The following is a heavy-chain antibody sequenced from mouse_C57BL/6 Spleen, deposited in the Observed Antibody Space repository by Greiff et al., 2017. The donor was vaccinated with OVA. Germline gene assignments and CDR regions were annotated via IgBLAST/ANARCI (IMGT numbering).Heavy chain of an antibody. V-gene: IGHV1-55*01. D-gene: IGHD2-4*01. CDR1: GYTFTSYW. CDR3: ARWGLRRKGFDY. Sequence: QVQLKQPGAELVKPGASVKMSCKASGYTFTSYWITWVKQRPGQGLEWIGDIYPGSGSTNYNEKFKSKATLTVDTSSSTAYMQLSSLTSEDSAVYYCARWGLRRKGFDYWGQGTTLTVSS. CDR2: IYPGSGST. J-gene: IGHJ2*01.